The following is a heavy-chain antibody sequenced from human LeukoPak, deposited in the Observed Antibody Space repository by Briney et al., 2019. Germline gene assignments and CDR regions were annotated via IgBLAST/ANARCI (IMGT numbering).Heavy chain of an antibody. CDR3: AKDSYVSGRPLHTFDV. CDR2: ISGDGAST. Sequence: GGSLRLSCAASAFTFAIHAMTWVRQAPEKGLEWVSGISGDGASTHYAESVKGQFTISRDNSQNTLFLQMNSLRVEDTAIYYCAKDSYVSGRPLHTFDVWGQGTMVTVSS. J-gene: IGHJ3*01. V-gene: IGHV3-23*01. CDR1: AFTFAIHA. D-gene: IGHD3-10*01.